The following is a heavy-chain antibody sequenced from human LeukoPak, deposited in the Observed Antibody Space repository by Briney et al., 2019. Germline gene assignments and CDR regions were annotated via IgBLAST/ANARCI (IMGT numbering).Heavy chain of an antibody. CDR3: ARGRFCSNTSCYADY. V-gene: IGHV4-39*01. D-gene: IGHD2-2*01. J-gene: IGHJ4*02. Sequence: SETLSLTCTVSGGSISSSSHYWGWIRQPPGKGLEWIGSIYYSGSTYYNPSLKSRVTISVDTSKNQFSLRLSSVTAADTAVYYCARGRFCSNTSCYADYWGQGTLVTVSS. CDR2: IYYSGST. CDR1: GGSISSSSHY.